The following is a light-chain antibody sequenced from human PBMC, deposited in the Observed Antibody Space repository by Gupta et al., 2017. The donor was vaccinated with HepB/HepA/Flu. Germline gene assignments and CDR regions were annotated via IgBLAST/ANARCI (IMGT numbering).Light chain of an antibody. V-gene: IGLV2-11*01. Sequence: QSALTQPRSVSGSPGQSVTISCTGTSSDVANYNYVSWYQQHPGKAAKLIIYDVIKRPSGVPDRFSGSKSGNTASLTISGLQAEDEADYYCCSYAGRYTYVFGNGTKVTVL. CDR2: DVI. CDR3: CSYAGRYTYV. CDR1: SSDVANYNY. J-gene: IGLJ1*01.